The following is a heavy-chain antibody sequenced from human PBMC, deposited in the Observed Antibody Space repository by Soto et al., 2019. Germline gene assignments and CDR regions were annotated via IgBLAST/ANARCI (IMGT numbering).Heavy chain of an antibody. CDR1: GGSISSSSYY. Sequence: PEETLSLTCTVSGGSISSSSYYWGWIRQPPGKGLEWIGSIYYSGSTYYNPSLKSRVTISVDTSKNQFSLKLSSVTAADTAVYYCATQFGGVINYMDVWGKGTTVTVSS. J-gene: IGHJ6*03. CDR2: IYYSGST. D-gene: IGHD3-16*01. V-gene: IGHV4-39*01. CDR3: ATQFGGVINYMDV.